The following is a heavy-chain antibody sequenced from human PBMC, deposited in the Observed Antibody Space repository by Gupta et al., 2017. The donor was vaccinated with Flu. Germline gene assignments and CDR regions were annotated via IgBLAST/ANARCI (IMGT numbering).Heavy chain of an antibody. V-gene: IGHV4-31*03. CDR3: ARDPGGGGSGSYYPDYYYYGMDV. CDR2: IYYSGST. Sequence: QVQLQESGPGLVKPSQTLSLTCTVSGGSISSGGYYWSWIRQHPGKGLEWIGYIYYSGSTYYNPPLKSRVTISVDTSKNQFSLKLSSVTAADTAVYYWARDPGGGGSGSYYPDYYYYGMDVWGQGTTVTVSS. D-gene: IGHD3-10*01. J-gene: IGHJ6*02. CDR1: GGSISSGGYY.